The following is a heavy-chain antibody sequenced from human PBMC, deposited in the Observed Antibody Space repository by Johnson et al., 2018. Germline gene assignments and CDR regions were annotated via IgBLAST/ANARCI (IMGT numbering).Heavy chain of an antibody. Sequence: QVQLVQSGAEVKKPGSSVKVSCKASGGTFSSYTISWVRQAPGQGLEWMGRIIPILDIANYAQKFQGSVTISADKSTSTAYVELSNLRSEGTAVYYCARASFYEVPKGSYFYYYMDVWGKGTTVTVSS. V-gene: IGHV1-69*02. CDR2: IIPILDIA. D-gene: IGHD3-10*01. CDR1: GGTFSSYT. J-gene: IGHJ6*03. CDR3: ARASFYEVPKGSYFYYYMDV.